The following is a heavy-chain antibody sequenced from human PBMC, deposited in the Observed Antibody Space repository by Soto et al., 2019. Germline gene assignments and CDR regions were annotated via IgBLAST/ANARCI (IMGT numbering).Heavy chain of an antibody. CDR2: TYYRSKWYT. CDR1: GDSVASNSAA. J-gene: IGHJ6*02. V-gene: IGHV6-1*01. CDR3: TTGATIGRYVKYYYGIDG. D-gene: IGHD3-10*01. Sequence: SQTLSLTCAISGDSVASNSAAWNWIRQSPSRGLEWLGRTYYRSKWYTDYAESVKSRITINPDTSKNQVSLQLKSVTPEDTAVYYCTTGATIGRYVKYYYGIDGLGQGTTVTVSS.